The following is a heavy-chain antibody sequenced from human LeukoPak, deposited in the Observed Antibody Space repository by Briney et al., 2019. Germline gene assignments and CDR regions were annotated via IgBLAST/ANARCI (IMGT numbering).Heavy chain of an antibody. Sequence: PSETLSLTCSVSGGSISSLYWSWIRQPPGKGLEWIGYIYYTGSTNYNPSLKSRVTMFVDMSKNQFSLRLSSVTAADTAVYYCARHRAYGSSSPLDYWGQGTLVTVSS. CDR2: IYYTGST. CDR1: GGSISSLY. J-gene: IGHJ4*02. CDR3: ARHRAYGSSSPLDY. V-gene: IGHV4-59*08. D-gene: IGHD6-6*01.